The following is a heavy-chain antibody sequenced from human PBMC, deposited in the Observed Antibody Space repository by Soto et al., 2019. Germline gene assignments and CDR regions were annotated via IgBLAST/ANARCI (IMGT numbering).Heavy chain of an antibody. CDR2: ITSGGTI. Sequence: GGSLRLSCAASGFTFSSSAMSWVRQAPGKGLERVSAITSGGTIYYADSVKGRFTISRDNSRNTLYLQMNSLRAEDTAVYYCAKGGVANYYYGMDVWGQGTTVTVSS. V-gene: IGHV3-23*01. J-gene: IGHJ6*02. D-gene: IGHD2-15*01. CDR1: GFTFSSSA. CDR3: AKGGVANYYYGMDV.